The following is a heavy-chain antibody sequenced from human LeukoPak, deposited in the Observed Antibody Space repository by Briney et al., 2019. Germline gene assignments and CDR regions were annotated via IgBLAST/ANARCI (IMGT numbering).Heavy chain of an antibody. CDR1: GGSISSSSYY. D-gene: IGHD3-10*01. CDR3: ARPLVRGVMLDWFDP. Sequence: SETLSLTCTVSGGSISSSSYYWGWIRQPPGKGLEWIGSIYYSGSTYYNPSLKSRVTISVDTSKNQFSLKLSSVTAADTAVYYCARPLVRGVMLDWFDPWRQGTLVTVSS. CDR2: IYYSGST. J-gene: IGHJ5*02. V-gene: IGHV4-39*01.